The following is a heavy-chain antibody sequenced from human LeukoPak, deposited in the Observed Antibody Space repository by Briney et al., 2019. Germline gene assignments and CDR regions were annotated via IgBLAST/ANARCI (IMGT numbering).Heavy chain of an antibody. Sequence: PGGSLRLSCAASGFTFSSYEMNWVRQAPGKGLEWVSYISSSGSTIYYADSVKGRFTISRGNAKNSLYLQMNSLRAEDTAVYYCARGGHYYDSSGYYGGYWGQGTLVTVSS. CDR3: ARGGHYYDSSGYYGGY. CDR1: GFTFSSYE. J-gene: IGHJ4*02. D-gene: IGHD3-22*01. CDR2: ISSSGSTI. V-gene: IGHV3-48*03.